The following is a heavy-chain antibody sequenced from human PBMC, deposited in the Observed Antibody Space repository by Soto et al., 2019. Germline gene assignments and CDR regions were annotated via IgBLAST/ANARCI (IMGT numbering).Heavy chain of an antibody. D-gene: IGHD1-26*01. CDR3: ARVVSGSYFDC. J-gene: IGHJ4*02. CDR2: IYYSGTT. Sequence: QVQLEESGPGLVKASQTLSLTCTVSGGPISTGGHFWSWIRQHPKKGLEWIGYIYYSGTTHYNASLKSRATVSVDTSKNQCPLKLTSVTAADTAVYYCARVVSGSYFDCWGQGTLVTVSS. CDR1: GGPISTGGHF. V-gene: IGHV4-31*03.